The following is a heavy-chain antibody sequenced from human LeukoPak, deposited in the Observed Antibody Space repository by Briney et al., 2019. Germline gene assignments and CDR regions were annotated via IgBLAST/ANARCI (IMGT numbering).Heavy chain of an antibody. CDR3: ARILDSAWGELGY. D-gene: IGHD6-19*01. Sequence: SETLSLTCTVPGGSISSSSYYGGWIRQPPGKGLEWIGRIFYSGSTSYNPSLKSRVTISVDTCKNQFSLKLSSVTAADTAVYYCARILDSAWGELGYWGQGTLVTVSS. CDR1: GGSISSSSYY. J-gene: IGHJ4*02. V-gene: IGHV4-39*01. CDR2: IFYSGST.